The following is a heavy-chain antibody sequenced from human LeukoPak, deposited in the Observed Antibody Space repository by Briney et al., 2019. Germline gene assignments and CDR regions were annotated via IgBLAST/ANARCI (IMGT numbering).Heavy chain of an antibody. D-gene: IGHD5-18*01. CDR2: IYTSGST. CDR3: ARGSYGYDY. Sequence: SQTLSLTCTVSGGSISGGSYYWSWIRQPVGKGLEWIGRIYTSGSTNYNPSLKSRVTMSVDTSKNQFSLKLSSVTAADTAVYYCARGSYGYDYWGQGTLVTVSS. V-gene: IGHV4-61*02. J-gene: IGHJ4*02. CDR1: GGSISGGSYY.